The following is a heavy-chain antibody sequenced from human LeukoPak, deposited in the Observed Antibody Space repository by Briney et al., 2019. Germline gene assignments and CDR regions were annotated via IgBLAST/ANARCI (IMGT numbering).Heavy chain of an antibody. Sequence: GASVKVSCKASGGTFSSYAISWVRQAPGQGLEWMGGIIPIFGTANYAQKFRGRVTITPDESTSTAYMELSSLRSEDTAVYYCARDREIGLMMAPGYWGQGTLVTVSS. J-gene: IGHJ4*02. V-gene: IGHV1-69*13. CDR2: IIPIFGTA. CDR1: GGTFSSYA. CDR3: ARDREIGLMMAPGY. D-gene: IGHD5-24*01.